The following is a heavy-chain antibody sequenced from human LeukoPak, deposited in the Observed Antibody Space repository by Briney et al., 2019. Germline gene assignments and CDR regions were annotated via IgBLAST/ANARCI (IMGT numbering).Heavy chain of an antibody. CDR1: GYTFTDYY. V-gene: IGHV1-2*02. J-gene: IGHJ2*01. CDR3: ARDARYWYFDL. Sequence: ASVKVSCKASGYTFTDYYIHWVRQAPAQGLEWMGWINPNSGDTNYAQKFQGRVTMTRDTSISTAYMELSRLRSDDTAVYYCARDARYWYFDLWGRGTLVTVSS. CDR2: INPNSGDT.